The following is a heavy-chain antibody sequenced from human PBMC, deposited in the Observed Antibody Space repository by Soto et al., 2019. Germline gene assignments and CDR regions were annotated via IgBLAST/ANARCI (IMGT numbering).Heavy chain of an antibody. CDR1: GYTFTRYD. V-gene: IGHV1-8*01. CDR2: MNPQTGNT. Sequence: QVQLVQSGSEGKEPGASMKISCQASGYTFTRYDITWVRQATGQGPERMGWMNPQTGNTAYAEKFQGRVTMTRSTSINTAYMELSGLRSEDTAVYYCARLSEESSSSNYYYFYMDVWGKGSTVTVSS. D-gene: IGHD6-6*01. CDR3: ARLSEESSSSNYYYFYMDV. J-gene: IGHJ6*03.